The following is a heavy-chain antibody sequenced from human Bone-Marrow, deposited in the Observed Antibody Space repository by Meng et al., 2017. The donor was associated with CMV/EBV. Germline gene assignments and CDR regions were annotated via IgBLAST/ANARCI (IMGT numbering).Heavy chain of an antibody. Sequence: GESLKISCAASGFTFNNAWMSWVRQAPGKGLEWLSSISSSSAYIYYADSVKGRFTISRDNARNSLYLQMNSLRAEDTAVYYCARDGGSGWDHYYYGMDVWGRGTTVTVSS. CDR2: ISSSSAYI. J-gene: IGHJ6*02. D-gene: IGHD6-19*01. CDR1: GFTFNNAW. V-gene: IGHV3-21*01. CDR3: ARDGGSGWDHYYYGMDV.